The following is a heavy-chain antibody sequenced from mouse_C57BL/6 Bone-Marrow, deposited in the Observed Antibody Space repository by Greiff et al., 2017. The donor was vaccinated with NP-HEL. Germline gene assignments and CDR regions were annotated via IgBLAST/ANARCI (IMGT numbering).Heavy chain of an antibody. Sequence: QVHVKQSGAVLARPGASVKLSCKASGYTFTSYGISWVKQRTGQGLEWIGEIYPGVGNTYYNEKFKGKAKLTATKSSSTANMELHSLTSDDSAIYFCEREEGNFDYWGHGTTLTVSS. J-gene: IGHJ2*01. CDR1: GYTFTSYG. CDR2: IYPGVGNT. CDR3: EREEGNFDY. V-gene: IGHV1-81*01.